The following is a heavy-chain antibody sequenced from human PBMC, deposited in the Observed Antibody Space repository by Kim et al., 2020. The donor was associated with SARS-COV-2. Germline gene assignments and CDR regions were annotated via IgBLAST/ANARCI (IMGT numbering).Heavy chain of an antibody. CDR3: ARGGDSSGGSWVRWPLYFDY. Sequence: GGSLRLSCAASGFTFSDYYMSWIRQAPGKGLEWVSYISSSSSYTNYADSVKGRFTISRDNAKNSLYLQMNSLRAEDTAVYYCARGGDSSGGSWVRWPLYFDYWGQGTLVTVSS. D-gene: IGHD2-15*01. V-gene: IGHV3-11*06. CDR1: GFTFSDYY. J-gene: IGHJ4*02. CDR2: ISSSSSYT.